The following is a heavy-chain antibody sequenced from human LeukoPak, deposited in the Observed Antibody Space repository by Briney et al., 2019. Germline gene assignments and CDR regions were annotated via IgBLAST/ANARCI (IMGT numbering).Heavy chain of an antibody. CDR1: GGTFSSYA. D-gene: IGHD1-7*01. CDR2: IIPIFGTA. J-gene: IGHJ4*02. V-gene: IGHV1-69*05. CDR3: ARALSGTTDY. Sequence: SVKVSCKASGGTFSSYAISWVRQAPGQGLEWMGGIIPIFGTANYAQKFQGRVTMTRDTSTSTVYMELSSLRSEDTAVYYCARALSGTTDYWGQGTLVTVSS.